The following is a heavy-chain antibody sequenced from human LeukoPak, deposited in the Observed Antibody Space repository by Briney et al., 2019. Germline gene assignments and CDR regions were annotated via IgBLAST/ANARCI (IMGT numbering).Heavy chain of an antibody. CDR2: ANQDGSRN. V-gene: IGHV3-7*01. CDR1: EFTFSSYW. D-gene: IGHD2-2*01. Sequence: PGGSLRLSCAASEFTFSSYWMNWVRQAPGKGLEWVAIANQDGSRNYYVDSVKGRFTISRDNAENSLYLQMNSLRAEDTAVYFCARDRGYCTSTDCYGYYYFMDVWGKGTTVTVSS. J-gene: IGHJ6*03. CDR3: ARDRGYCTSTDCYGYYYFMDV.